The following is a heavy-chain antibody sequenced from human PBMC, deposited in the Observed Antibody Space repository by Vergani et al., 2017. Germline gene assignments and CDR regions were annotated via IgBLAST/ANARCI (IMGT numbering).Heavy chain of an antibody. CDR3: AREGFYDYVWGSYRLRGGYYFDY. J-gene: IGHJ4*02. D-gene: IGHD3-16*02. CDR1: GGTFSSYA. V-gene: IGHV1-69*12. Sequence: QVQLVQSGAEVKKPGSSVKVSCKASGGTFSSYAISWVRQAPGQGLEWMGGIIPIFGTANYAQKFQGRGTITADESTSTAYMELSSLRSEDTAVYYCAREGFYDYVWGSYRLRGGYYFDYWGQGTLVTVSS. CDR2: IIPIFGTA.